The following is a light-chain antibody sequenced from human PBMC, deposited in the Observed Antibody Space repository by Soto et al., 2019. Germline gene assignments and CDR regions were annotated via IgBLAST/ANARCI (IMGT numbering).Light chain of an antibody. CDR2: DVT. Sequence: QSALTQPASVSGSPGQSITISCTGTSSDVGNYNYVSWYQQHPGKAPKLMIYDVTNRPSGVSNRFCGSKSGNTASLTISGLQAEDEAYYYCSSYTSSSTVVFGGGTKLTVL. J-gene: IGLJ2*01. CDR1: SSDVGNYNY. CDR3: SSYTSSSTVV. V-gene: IGLV2-14*01.